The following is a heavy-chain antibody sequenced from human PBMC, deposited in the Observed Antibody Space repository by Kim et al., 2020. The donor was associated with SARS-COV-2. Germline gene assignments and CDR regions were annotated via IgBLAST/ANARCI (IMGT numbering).Heavy chain of an antibody. CDR2: INPNSGGT. J-gene: IGHJ5*02. Sequence: ASVKVSCKASGYTFTGYYMHWVRQAPGQGLEWMGRINPNSGGTNYAQKFQGRVTMTRDTSISTAYMELSRLRSDDTAVYYCARDLQPWSRGPWFDPWGQGTLVTVSS. V-gene: IGHV1-2*06. D-gene: IGHD4-4*01. CDR1: GYTFTGYY. CDR3: ARDLQPWSRGPWFDP.